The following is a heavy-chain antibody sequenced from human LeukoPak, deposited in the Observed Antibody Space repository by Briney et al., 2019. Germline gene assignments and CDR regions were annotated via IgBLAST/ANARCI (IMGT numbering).Heavy chain of an antibody. CDR1: GFTFSSYA. D-gene: IGHD6-19*01. J-gene: IGHJ4*02. CDR3: AKLDGIAVAGRRGRGLDY. V-gene: IGHV3-23*01. Sequence: GGSLRLSCAASGFTFSSYAMSWVRQAPGKGLEWVSAISGSGGSTYYADSVKGRFTISRDNSKNTLYLQMNSLRAEDTAVYYCAKLDGIAVAGRRGRGLDYWGQGTLVTVSS. CDR2: ISGSGGST.